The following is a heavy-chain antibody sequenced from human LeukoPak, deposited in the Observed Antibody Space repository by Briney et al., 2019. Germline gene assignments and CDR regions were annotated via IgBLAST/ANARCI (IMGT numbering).Heavy chain of an antibody. CDR1: GGSFSGYY. D-gene: IGHD3-10*01. CDR2: INHSGST. Sequence: SETLSLTCGVYGGSFSGYYWSWIRQPPGKGLEWIGEINHSGSTNYNPSLKSRVTISVDTSKNQFSLKLSSVTAADTAVYYCARGRYYYGSGSYYNYWGQGTLVTVSS. CDR3: ARGRYYYGSGSYYNY. V-gene: IGHV4-34*01. J-gene: IGHJ4*02.